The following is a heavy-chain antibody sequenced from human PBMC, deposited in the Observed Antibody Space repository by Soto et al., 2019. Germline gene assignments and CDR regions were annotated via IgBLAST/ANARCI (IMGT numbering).Heavy chain of an antibody. CDR2: IDPSDSYT. V-gene: IGHV5-10-1*01. J-gene: IGHJ6*02. CDR3: ARTDSSAVYYYYGMDV. D-gene: IGHD3-22*01. Sequence: PGESLKISCKGSGYSFTSYWISWVRQMPGKGLEWMGRIDPSDSYTNYSPSFQGHVTISADKSISTAYLQWSSLKASDTAMYYCARTDSSAVYYYYGMDVWGQGTKVTVSS. CDR1: GYSFTSYW.